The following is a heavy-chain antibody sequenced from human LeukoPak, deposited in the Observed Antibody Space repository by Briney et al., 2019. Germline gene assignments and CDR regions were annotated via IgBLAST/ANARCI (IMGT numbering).Heavy chain of an antibody. Sequence: SETLSLTCTVSGVSVISDTYYWGWIRQPPGKGLQWIGSIHYSESTYYTPSLKTRITMSVDTSKNQFSLKLRSVTDPDTAVSFCATHAKYNYFDSWGQGTVVTVSS. CDR2: IHYSEST. CDR1: GVSVISDTYY. CDR3: ATHAKYNYFDS. V-gene: IGHV4-39*01. J-gene: IGHJ5*01.